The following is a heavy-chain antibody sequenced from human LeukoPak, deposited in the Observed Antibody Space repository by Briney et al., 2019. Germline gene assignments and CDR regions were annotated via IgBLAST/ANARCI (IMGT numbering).Heavy chain of an antibody. D-gene: IGHD3-22*01. CDR3: ARNSNYYDTPFDP. V-gene: IGHV4-34*01. J-gene: IGHJ5*02. CDR2: ISHRGGT. Sequence: SETLSLTCAVFGGSSSGYHWTWIRQPPGKGLEWVGEISHRGGTNYNPSLKSRVTISVDTSKNQFSLKLSSVTAADTAVYYCARNSNYYDTPFDPWGQGTLVTVSS. CDR1: GGSSSGYH.